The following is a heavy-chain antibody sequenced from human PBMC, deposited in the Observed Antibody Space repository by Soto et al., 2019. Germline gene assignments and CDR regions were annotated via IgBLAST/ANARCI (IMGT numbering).Heavy chain of an antibody. D-gene: IGHD6-19*01. V-gene: IGHV3-21*01. CDR2: ISRSSRNI. CDR1: GFTFSNYT. Sequence: EVQLVESGGGLVKPGGSLTLSCAASGFTFSNYTMNWVRQAPGKGLEWVSSISRSSRNIYYADSVKGRFTISRDNAKNALYLHMNSLRAGDTAVYYCSRDLTVAGTNSFYYYGMDVWGQGTTVTVSS. J-gene: IGHJ6*02. CDR3: SRDLTVAGTNSFYYYGMDV.